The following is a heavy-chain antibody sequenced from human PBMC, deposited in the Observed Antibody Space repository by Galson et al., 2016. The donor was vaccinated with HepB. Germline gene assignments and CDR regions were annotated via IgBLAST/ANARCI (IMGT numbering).Heavy chain of an antibody. Sequence: SLRLSCAASGFTFSDYAMHWVRQAPGKGLEWVSVIYSGGSTYYADSVKGRFTISRDSSKNTLYLQMNSLRAEDTAVYYCATKTSTHWGQGTLVTVSS. CDR1: GFTFSDYA. J-gene: IGHJ4*02. CDR3: ATKTSTH. D-gene: IGHD5/OR15-5a*01. CDR2: IYSGGST. V-gene: IGHV3-53*01.